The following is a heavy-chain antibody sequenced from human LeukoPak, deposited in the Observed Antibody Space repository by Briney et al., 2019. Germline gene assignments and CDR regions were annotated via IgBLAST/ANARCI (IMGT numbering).Heavy chain of an antibody. Sequence: ASVKVSCKASGYTFTGYYMHWVRQAPGQGLEWVGWVNPNSGGTKYAQKFQGRVTMTRDTSISTAYMELRRLRSDDTAVYYCAREGSSFDYWGQGTLVTVSS. V-gene: IGHV1-2*02. D-gene: IGHD6-6*01. J-gene: IGHJ4*02. CDR3: AREGSSFDY. CDR2: VNPNSGGT. CDR1: GYTFTGYY.